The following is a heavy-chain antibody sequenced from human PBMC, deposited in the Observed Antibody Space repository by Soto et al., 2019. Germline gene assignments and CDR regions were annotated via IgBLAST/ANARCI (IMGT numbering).Heavy chain of an antibody. V-gene: IGHV3-23*01. Sequence: GESLKISCAASGFTFSSYAMSWVRQAPGKGLEWVSAISGSGGSTYYADSVKGRFTISRDNSKNTLYLQMNSLRAEDTAVYYCAKDHYDYIWGSYNRDYWGQGTLVTVSS. CDR2: ISGSGGST. CDR3: AKDHYDYIWGSYNRDY. D-gene: IGHD3-16*01. CDR1: GFTFSSYA. J-gene: IGHJ4*02.